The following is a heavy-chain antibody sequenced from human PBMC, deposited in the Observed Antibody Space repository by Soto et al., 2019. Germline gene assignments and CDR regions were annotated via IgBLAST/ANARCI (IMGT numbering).Heavy chain of an antibody. Sequence: PGESLKISCKGSGYSFTSYWIGWVRQMPGKGLEWMGIIYPGDSDTRYSPSFQGQVTISADKSISTAYLQWSSLKASDTAVYYCARLGYIVVVTAIPYYFDYWGQGTLVTVSS. V-gene: IGHV5-51*01. D-gene: IGHD2-21*02. CDR3: ARLGYIVVVTAIPYYFDY. CDR1: GYSFTSYW. J-gene: IGHJ4*02. CDR2: IYPGDSDT.